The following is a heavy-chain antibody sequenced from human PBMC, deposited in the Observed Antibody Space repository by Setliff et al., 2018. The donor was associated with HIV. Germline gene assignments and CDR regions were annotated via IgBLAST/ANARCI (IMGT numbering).Heavy chain of an antibody. D-gene: IGHD1-26*01. CDR3: AIRSRLGGSSNYFDS. CDR1: GYSISSGYY. J-gene: IGHJ4*02. V-gene: IGHV4-38-2*01. CDR2: IFHSAAT. Sequence: PSETLSLTCAVSGYSISSGYYWGWIRQPPGKGLEWIGSIFHSAATNYNPSLKSRVTISVDLSKKQISLKLSSVTAADTAIYYCAIRSRLGGSSNYFDSWGQGALVTVSS.